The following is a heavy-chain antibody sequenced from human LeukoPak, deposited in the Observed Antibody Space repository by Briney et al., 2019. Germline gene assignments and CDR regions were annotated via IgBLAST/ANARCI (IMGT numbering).Heavy chain of an antibody. CDR2: IKQDGSEK. Sequence: GGSLRLSCAASGFTFSSYWMSWVRQAPGKGLEWVANIKQDGSEKYYVDSVKGRFTISRDNAKNSLYLQMNSLRAEDTAVYYCARDLTAMGLYYYYYYGMDVWGQGTTVTVSS. V-gene: IGHV3-7*01. D-gene: IGHD5-18*01. J-gene: IGHJ6*02. CDR1: GFTFSSYW. CDR3: ARDLTAMGLYYYYYYGMDV.